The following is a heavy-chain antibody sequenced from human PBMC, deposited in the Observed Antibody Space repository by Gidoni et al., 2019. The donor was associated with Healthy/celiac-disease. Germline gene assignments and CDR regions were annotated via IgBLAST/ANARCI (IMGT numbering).Heavy chain of an antibody. D-gene: IGHD5-12*01. CDR2: MNPNSGNT. V-gene: IGHV1-8*01. J-gene: IGHJ3*02. Sequence: GWMNPNSGNTGYAQKFQGRVTMTRNTSISTAYMELSSLRSEDTAVYYCARVYSGYHHDAFDIWGQGTMVTVSS. CDR3: ARVYSGYHHDAFDI.